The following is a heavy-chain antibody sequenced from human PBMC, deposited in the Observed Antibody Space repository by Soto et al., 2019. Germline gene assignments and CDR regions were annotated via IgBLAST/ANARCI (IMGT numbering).Heavy chain of an antibody. J-gene: IGHJ4*02. D-gene: IGHD1-1*01. V-gene: IGHV4-31*03. CDR3: ARDSLQSGFDY. CDR1: GGSISSGGYY. Sequence: LSLTCTVSGGSISSGGYYWSWIRQHPGKGLEWIGYIYYSGSTYYNPSLKSRVTISVDTSKNQFSLKLSSVTAADTAVYYCARDSLQSGFDYWGQGTLVTVPS. CDR2: IYYSGST.